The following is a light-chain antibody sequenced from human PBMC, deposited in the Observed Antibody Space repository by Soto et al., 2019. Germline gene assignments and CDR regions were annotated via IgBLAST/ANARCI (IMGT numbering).Light chain of an antibody. Sequence: EIVMTQSPATLSVSPGERATLSCRASQSVSNHLAWYQQKPGQAPRLLIYGASTRATGIPARFSGSGSGTEFTLIISSLQSEDFAVYYCQQYYEWVTFGGGTKVEIK. J-gene: IGKJ4*01. V-gene: IGKV3-15*01. CDR2: GAS. CDR1: QSVSNH. CDR3: QQYYEWVT.